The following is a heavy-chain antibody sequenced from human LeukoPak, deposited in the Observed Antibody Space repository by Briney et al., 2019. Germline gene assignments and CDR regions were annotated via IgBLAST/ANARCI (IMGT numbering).Heavy chain of an antibody. CDR1: GGSISSSGYY. J-gene: IGHJ5*02. CDR3: ARHRQYCSSTTCYLTWFAP. Sequence: SETLSLTCTVSGGSISSSGYYWGWIRQPPGKGLEWIGSIYYSGNTYYNPSLKSRVTISVDTSKYQFSLKLSSVTASDTAVYFCARHRQYCSSTTCYLTWFAPWGQGTLVTVSS. CDR2: IYYSGNT. D-gene: IGHD2-2*01. V-gene: IGHV4-39*01.